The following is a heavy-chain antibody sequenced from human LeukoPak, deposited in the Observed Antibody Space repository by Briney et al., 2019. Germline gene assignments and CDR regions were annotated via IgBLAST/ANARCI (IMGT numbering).Heavy chain of an antibody. CDR1: GYTFTTYA. D-gene: IGHD6-19*01. V-gene: IGHV1-3*01. CDR3: VRDVRAVAGTVSYYFDY. Sequence: GASVKVSCKAAGYTFTTYAMHWLRQAPGQRLEWMGWINAGNGNTRYSQKFQGRVTITGDTSASTAYMELRSLTSEDTAVYYCVRDVRAVAGTVSYYFDYWGQGTLVTVSS. CDR2: INAGNGNT. J-gene: IGHJ4*02.